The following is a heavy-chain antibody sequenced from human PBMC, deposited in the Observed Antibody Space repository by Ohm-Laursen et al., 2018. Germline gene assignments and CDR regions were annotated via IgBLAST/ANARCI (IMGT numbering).Heavy chain of an antibody. D-gene: IGHD1-1*01. V-gene: IGHV2-5*02. CDR3: AHRSATGTFDY. CDR2: IYWDDDK. Sequence: TQTLTLTRNLSGFSVTTSGVTVGWIRQPPGKALEWLAVIYWDDDKRYRPSLKSRLTITKDTSKNQVVLTMTNMDPVDTATYYCAHRSATGTFDYWGQGTLVTVSS. CDR1: GFSVTTSGVT. J-gene: IGHJ4*02.